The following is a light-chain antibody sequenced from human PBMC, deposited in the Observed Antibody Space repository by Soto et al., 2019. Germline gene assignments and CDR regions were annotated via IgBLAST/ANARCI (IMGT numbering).Light chain of an antibody. V-gene: IGKV1-6*02. CDR2: GAS. J-gene: IGKJ1*01. CDR3: QQRRSWPWT. Sequence: AVQMTQSPSSLSASVGDRVTISCRASQGIGNALGWYQQKPGKPPKFLIYGASNLQSGVPARFSGSGSGTDFTLTISSLEPEDFAVYYCQQRRSWPWTFGQGTKVDIK. CDR1: QGIGNA.